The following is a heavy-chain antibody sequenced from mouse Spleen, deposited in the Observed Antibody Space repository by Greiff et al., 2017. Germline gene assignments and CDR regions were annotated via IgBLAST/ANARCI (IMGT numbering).Heavy chain of an antibody. V-gene: IGHV1-52*01. D-gene: IGHD1-1*01. CDR2: IDPSDSET. CDR1: GYTFTSYG. CDR3: ARGGHYYGSSPYAMDY. Sequence: QVQLQQPGAELVRPGSSVKLSCKASGYTFTSYGMHWVKQRPRQGLEWIGNIDPSDSETNYNQKFKDKATMTVDKSSSPAYMQLSSLTSEDSAVYYCARGGHYYGSSPYAMDYWGQGTSVTVSS. J-gene: IGHJ4*01.